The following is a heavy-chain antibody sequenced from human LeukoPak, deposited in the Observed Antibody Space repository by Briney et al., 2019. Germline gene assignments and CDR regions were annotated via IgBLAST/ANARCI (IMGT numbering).Heavy chain of an antibody. Sequence: GGSLRLSCAGSGFTFSRHAVTWVRQAPGKRLEWVSTISGSGSIYYAESVKGRFTISRDNSKNTVYLQVNSLRAEDTAVYYCANDYYGSGSYYNLFGYWGQGTLVTVSS. J-gene: IGHJ4*02. CDR1: GFTFSRHA. CDR3: ANDYYGSGSYYNLFGY. D-gene: IGHD3-10*01. CDR2: ISGSGSI. V-gene: IGHV3-23*01.